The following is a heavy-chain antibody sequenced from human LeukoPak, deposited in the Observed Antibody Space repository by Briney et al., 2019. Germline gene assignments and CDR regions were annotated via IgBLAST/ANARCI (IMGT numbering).Heavy chain of an antibody. CDR1: GGSFSGYY. Sequence: KPSETLSLTCAVYGGSFSGYYWSWIRQPPGKGLEWIGEINHSGSTNYNPSLKSRVTISVDTSKNQFSLKLSSVTAADTAVYYCARARGYSYGYIDYWGQGTLVTVSS. D-gene: IGHD5-18*01. CDR3: ARARGYSYGYIDY. CDR2: INHSGST. J-gene: IGHJ4*02. V-gene: IGHV4-34*01.